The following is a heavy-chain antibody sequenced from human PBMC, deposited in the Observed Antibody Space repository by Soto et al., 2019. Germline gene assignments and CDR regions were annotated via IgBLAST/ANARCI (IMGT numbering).Heavy chain of an antibody. D-gene: IGHD3-16*02. V-gene: IGHV1-18*04. Sequence: QVQLVQSGAEVKKPGASVKVSCKASGYTFTSYGISWVRQAPGQGLEWMGWISAYNGNTNYAQKLQGRVTMTTDTSTSTAYMELRSLRSDDTAVYSCARDSRIMITFGGVIAPGHFDYWGQGTLVTVSS. J-gene: IGHJ4*02. CDR3: ARDSRIMITFGGVIAPGHFDY. CDR1: GYTFTSYG. CDR2: ISAYNGNT.